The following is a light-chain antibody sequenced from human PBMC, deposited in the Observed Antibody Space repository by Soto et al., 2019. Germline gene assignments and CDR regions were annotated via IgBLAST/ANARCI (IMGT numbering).Light chain of an antibody. Sequence: QSVLTQPPSVYGAPGQRVNISCTGSSSNIGAGYDVHWYQQVPGTAPKLLIYGNINRPSGVPDRFSGSKSGTSASLAITGLQADDEADYYCQSYDSSLTVVFGGGTKLTVL. CDR1: SSNIGAGYD. J-gene: IGLJ2*01. CDR2: GNI. CDR3: QSYDSSLTVV. V-gene: IGLV1-40*01.